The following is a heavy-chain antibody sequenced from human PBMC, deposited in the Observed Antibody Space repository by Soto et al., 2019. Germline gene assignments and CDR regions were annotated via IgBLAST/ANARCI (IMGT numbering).Heavy chain of an antibody. Sequence: EVQLVESGGGLVQPGGSLRLSCAASGFTFSSYSMNWVRQAPGKGLEWVSYISSSSSTIYYADSVKGRFTISRDNAKNSLDLQMNRLRAAEKAVYYCASSAAADYDAFDLCGQGTMVTVSS. CDR1: GFTFSSYS. CDR2: ISSSSSTI. CDR3: ASSAAADYDAFDL. D-gene: IGHD6-13*01. V-gene: IGHV3-48*01. J-gene: IGHJ3*01.